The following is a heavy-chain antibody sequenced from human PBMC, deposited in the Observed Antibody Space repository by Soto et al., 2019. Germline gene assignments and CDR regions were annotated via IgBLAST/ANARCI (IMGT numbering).Heavy chain of an antibody. D-gene: IGHD6-13*01. Sequence: PGGSLRLSCAASGFTFSNAWMNWVRQAPGKGLEWVGRIKSKTDGGTTDYAAPVKGRFTISRDDSKNTLYLQMNSLKTEDTAVYYCTTDFPPAAGTGDYYYYGMDVWGQGTTVTVS. CDR3: TTDFPPAAGTGDYYYYGMDV. V-gene: IGHV3-15*07. J-gene: IGHJ6*02. CDR2: IKSKTDGGTT. CDR1: GFTFSNAW.